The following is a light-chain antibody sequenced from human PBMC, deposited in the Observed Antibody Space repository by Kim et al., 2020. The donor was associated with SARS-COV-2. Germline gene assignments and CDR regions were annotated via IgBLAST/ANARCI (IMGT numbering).Light chain of an antibody. CDR3: AAWDDTLNGWV. Sequence: QRFTISCSRSNSNLGNNTLTWYHQFPAPAPKLLIYCNDQRPSGVPDRFSGSKSCTSASLAISCLQSEDEVDYYCAAWDDTLNGWVFGGGTQLTVL. J-gene: IGLJ3*02. V-gene: IGLV1-44*01. CDR1: NSNLGNNT. CDR2: CND.